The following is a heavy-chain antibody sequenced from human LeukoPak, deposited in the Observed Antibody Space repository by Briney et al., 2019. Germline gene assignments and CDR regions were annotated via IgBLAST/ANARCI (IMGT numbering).Heavy chain of an antibody. Sequence: ASVKVSCKASGYTLTSYYMHWVRQAPGQGLEWMGIINPSGGSTSYAQKFQGRVTMTRDTSTSTVYMELSSLRSEDTAVYYCARDYPPNSLSPLIVVVPAAPKYYLDYWGQGTLVTVSS. CDR1: GYTLTSYY. CDR2: INPSGGST. V-gene: IGHV1-46*01. J-gene: IGHJ4*02. CDR3: ARDYPPNSLSPLIVVVPAAPKYYLDY. D-gene: IGHD2-2*01.